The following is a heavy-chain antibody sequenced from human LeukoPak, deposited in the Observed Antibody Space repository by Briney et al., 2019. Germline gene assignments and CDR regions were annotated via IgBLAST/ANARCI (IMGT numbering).Heavy chain of an antibody. CDR2: ISAYNGNT. CDR1: GYTFTSYG. D-gene: IGHD1-1*01. J-gene: IGHJ4*02. CDR3: ARDYGMANESQRLGSFDY. V-gene: IGHV1-18*01. Sequence: GASVKVSCKASGYTFTSYGISWVRQAPGQGLEWMGWISAYNGNTNYAQKLQGRVTMTTDTSTSTAYMELRSLRSDDTAVYYCARDYGMANESQRLGSFDYWGQGTLVTVSS.